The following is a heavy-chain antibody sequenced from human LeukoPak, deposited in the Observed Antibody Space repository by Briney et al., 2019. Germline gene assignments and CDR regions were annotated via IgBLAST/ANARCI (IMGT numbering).Heavy chain of an antibody. J-gene: IGHJ4*02. V-gene: IGHV3-15*01. CDR1: GIPLSNPW. CDR2: ITHKTDGGTT. D-gene: IGHD4-17*01. CDR3: TIDRPDDYGDPYYFDY. Sequence: WGTLRLSCAALGIPLSNPWISWARTHPSNRPVIYRRITHKTDGGTTDYAAPVKGRFTIPRDDSKNTLYLQMNSLKTEDTAVYYCTIDRPDDYGDPYYFDYWGQGTLVTVSS.